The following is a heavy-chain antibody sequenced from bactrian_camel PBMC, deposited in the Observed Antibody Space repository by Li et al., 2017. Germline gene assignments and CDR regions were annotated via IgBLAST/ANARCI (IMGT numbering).Heavy chain of an antibody. D-gene: IGHD4*01. Sequence: HVQLVESGGGSVQAGGSLRLSCQASGSLRCMGWFRQAPGKGLEWVSFISSGIGNTNYADSVKGRFTTSRDNAKNTLYLQINSLKTEDTALYYCATGVYRDLGGNYRGQGTQVTVS. CDR3: ATGVYRDLGGNY. V-gene: IGHV3S68*01. CDR1: GSLRC. CDR2: ISSGIGNT. J-gene: IGHJ4*01.